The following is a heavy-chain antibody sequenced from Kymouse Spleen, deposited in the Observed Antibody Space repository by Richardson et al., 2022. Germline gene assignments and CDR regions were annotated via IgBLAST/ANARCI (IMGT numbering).Heavy chain of an antibody. D-gene: IGHD5-12*01. CDR1: GGSISSGGYY. Sequence: QVQLQESGPGLVKPSQTLSLTCTVSGGSISSGGYYWSWIRQHPGKGLEWIGYIYYSGSTYYNPSLKSRVTISVDTSKNQFSLKLSSVTAADTAVYYCAREYSGYYYYYGMDVWGQGTTVTVSS. V-gene: IGHV4-31*03. J-gene: IGHJ6*02. CDR2: IYYSGST. CDR3: AREYSGYYYYYGMDV.